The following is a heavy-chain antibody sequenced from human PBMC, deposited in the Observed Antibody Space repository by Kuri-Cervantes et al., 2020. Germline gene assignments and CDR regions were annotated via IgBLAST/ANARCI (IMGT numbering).Heavy chain of an antibody. CDR3: AREFPLHSSGYSR. CDR1: GYTFTSYD. CDR2: MNPNSGNT. V-gene: IGHV1-8*01. J-gene: IGHJ4*02. D-gene: IGHD3-22*01. Sequence: ASVKVPCKATGYTFTSYDINWVRQATGQGLEWMGWMNPNSGNTGYAQKFQGRVTMTRNTSISTAYMELSSLRSEDTAVYYCAREFPLHSSGYSRWGQGTLVTVSS.